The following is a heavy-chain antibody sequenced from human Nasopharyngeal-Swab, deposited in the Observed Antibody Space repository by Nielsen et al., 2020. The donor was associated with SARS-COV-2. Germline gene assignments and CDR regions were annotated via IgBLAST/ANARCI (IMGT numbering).Heavy chain of an antibody. CDR3: TRRMTAWGFFDY. CDR1: GFTFNAHA. J-gene: IGHJ4*02. V-gene: IGHV3-23*01. CDR2: IGEWGSGT. Sequence: GESLKISCVASGFTFNAHAMNWVRQAPGKGLEWVSTIGEWGSGTYYPDSVKGRFTISRDNSKYTLFLQLNSLRPEVTAVYYCTRRMTAWGFFDYWGQGALVTVSS. D-gene: IGHD2-21*02.